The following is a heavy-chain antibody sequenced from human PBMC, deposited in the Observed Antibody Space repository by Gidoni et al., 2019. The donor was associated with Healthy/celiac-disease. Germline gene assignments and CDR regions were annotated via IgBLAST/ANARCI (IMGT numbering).Heavy chain of an antibody. CDR1: GFTFGDYA. V-gene: IGHV3-49*03. J-gene: IGHJ4*02. CDR2: IRSKAYGETT. CDR3: TRDGFNYGDDDDY. D-gene: IGHD4-17*01. Sequence: VQPGRSLRLSCTASGFTFGDYAMSWFRQAPGKGLEWVGFIRSKAYGETTEYSASVKGRFTISRDDSKSIAYLQMNSLKTEDTAVYYCTRDGFNYGDDDDYWGQGTMVTVSS.